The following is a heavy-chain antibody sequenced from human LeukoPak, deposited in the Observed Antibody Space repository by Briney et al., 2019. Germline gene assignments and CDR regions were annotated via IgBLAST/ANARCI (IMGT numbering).Heavy chain of an antibody. V-gene: IGHV5-51*01. CDR3: ARTSSNSFDY. CDR2: FNPGDSDI. Sequence: GESLKISCEVYGYSFTTYWLGWVRQMPGKGLEWMGTFNPGDSDIRYSPSFQGQVTISADKSISTAYLQWSSLKASDTAMHYCARTSSNSFDYWGQGTLVTVSS. D-gene: IGHD3-3*02. CDR1: GYSFTTYW. J-gene: IGHJ4*02.